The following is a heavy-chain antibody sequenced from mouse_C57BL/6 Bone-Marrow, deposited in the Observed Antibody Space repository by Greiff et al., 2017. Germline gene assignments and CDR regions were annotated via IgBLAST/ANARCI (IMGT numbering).Heavy chain of an antibody. D-gene: IGHD1-1*01. CDR1: GFSLTSYA. V-gene: IGHV2-9-1*01. CDR2: IWTGGGT. CDR3: ARFYYGSPFAY. J-gene: IGHJ3*01. Sequence: VKLVESGPGLVAPSQCLSITCTVSGFSLTSYAISWVRQPPGKGLEWIGVIWTGGGTNYYSALKSRLGISKDNTKSQVFLKMNRLQTGNTASYDCARFYYGSPFAYGGQGTLVTVSA.